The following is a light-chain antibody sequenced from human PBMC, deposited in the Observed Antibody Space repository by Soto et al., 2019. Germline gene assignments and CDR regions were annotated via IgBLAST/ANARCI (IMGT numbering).Light chain of an antibody. V-gene: IGKV1-13*02. J-gene: IGKJ3*01. CDR3: QQFNSYPFT. CDR1: QGISSA. CDR2: DAS. Sequence: AIQLTQSPSSLSASVGDRVTITCRASQGISSALAWYQQKPGKAPKLLIYDASSLESGVPSRFSGSGSGTDFTLTISSLHPEPFATYYCQQFNSYPFTFAPATKVAIK.